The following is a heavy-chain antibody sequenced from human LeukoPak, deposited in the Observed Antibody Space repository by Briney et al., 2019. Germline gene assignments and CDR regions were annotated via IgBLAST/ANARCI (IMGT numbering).Heavy chain of an antibody. J-gene: IGHJ3*02. D-gene: IGHD1-26*01. CDR1: GGTFSSYA. V-gene: IGHV1-69*01. CDR3: AGSYTIDAFDI. Sequence: SVKVSCRASGGTFSSYAISWVRQAPGQGLEWMGGIIPIFGTANYAQKFQGRVTITADESTSTAYMELSSLRSEDTAVYYCAGSYTIDAFDIWGQGTMVTVSS. CDR2: IIPIFGTA.